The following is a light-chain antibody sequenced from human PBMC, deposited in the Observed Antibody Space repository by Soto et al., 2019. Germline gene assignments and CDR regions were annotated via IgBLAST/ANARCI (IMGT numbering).Light chain of an antibody. J-gene: IGKJ5*01. CDR3: QQYGSSPIT. CDR2: GTS. CDR1: QSVTSSF. V-gene: IGKV3-20*01. Sequence: EVLLTPSPGTLSLAPVDRSSLSCRASQSVTSSFLAWYPQKPGQAPRLLIYGTSSRATGIPDRFSGSGSGTDFTLTISRLEPEDFAVYYCQQYGSSPITFGQGTRLEIK.